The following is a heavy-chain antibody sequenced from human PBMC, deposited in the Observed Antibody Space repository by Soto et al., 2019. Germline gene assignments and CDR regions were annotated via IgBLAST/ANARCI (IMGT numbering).Heavy chain of an antibody. CDR2: ISYAGSNK. D-gene: IGHD6-19*01. V-gene: IGHV3-30*19. J-gene: IGHJ4*02. CDR1: EFNFNRYG. CDR3: ARDPGSSHFDY. Sequence: GGSLRLSCAACEFNFNRYGMHWVRQAPGKGLEWVALISYAGSNKYYADSVKGRFTISRDNSKNTIYLQMNSLRAEDTAVYYCARDPGSSHFDYWGQGALVTVSS.